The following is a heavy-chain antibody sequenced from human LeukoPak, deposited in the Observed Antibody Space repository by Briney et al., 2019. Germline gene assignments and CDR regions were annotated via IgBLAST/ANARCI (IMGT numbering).Heavy chain of an antibody. Sequence: GGSLRLSCAASGFTFSSYGMHWVRQAPGKGLEWVAVISYDGSNKYYADSVKGRFTISRDNSKNTLYLQMNSLRAEDTAVYYCAKWDSWTDYWGQGTLVTVSS. V-gene: IGHV3-30*18. D-gene: IGHD1-26*01. CDR2: ISYDGSNK. CDR1: GFTFSSYG. CDR3: AKWDSWTDY. J-gene: IGHJ4*02.